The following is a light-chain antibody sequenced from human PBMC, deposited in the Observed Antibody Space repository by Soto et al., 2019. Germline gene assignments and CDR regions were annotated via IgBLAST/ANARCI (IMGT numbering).Light chain of an antibody. Sequence: EIVLTQSPGTLSLSPGERATLSCRASQSVSSSYLAWYQQKPGQAPRLLIYGASSRATGIPDRFSGSGSGTAFTITISSLEPEDFAVYYCQQYGSSPPYTFGQGTKLEIK. CDR2: GAS. V-gene: IGKV3-20*01. CDR3: QQYGSSPPYT. J-gene: IGKJ2*01. CDR1: QSVSSSY.